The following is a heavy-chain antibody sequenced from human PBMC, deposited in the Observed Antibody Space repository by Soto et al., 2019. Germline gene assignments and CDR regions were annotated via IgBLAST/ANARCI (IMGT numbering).Heavy chain of an antibody. CDR2: ISAYNGNT. J-gene: IGHJ1*01. Sequence: ASVKVSCKASGYTFTSYGISWVRQAPGQGLEWMGWISAYNGNTNYAQKLQGRVTMTTDTSTSTAYMELRSLRSDDTAVYYCARDPYDSSGYYYENDGDEYFQHWGQGTLVTVSS. CDR1: GYTFTSYG. V-gene: IGHV1-18*01. D-gene: IGHD3-22*01. CDR3: ARDPYDSSGYYYENDGDEYFQH.